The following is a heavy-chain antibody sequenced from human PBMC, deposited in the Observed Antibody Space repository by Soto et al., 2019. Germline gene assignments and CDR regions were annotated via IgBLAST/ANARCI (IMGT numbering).Heavy chain of an antibody. J-gene: IGHJ6*02. V-gene: IGHV1-8*01. CDR2: MTPSSGGT. D-gene: IGHD2-8*01. Sequence: QVQLVQSGAEVKRPGASVKVSCKASGYTFTSLDSNWVRQATGQGLERMGWMTPSSGGTGYAQKFQGRVIMTRNTSITTAYMELSSRTSEDTAVYYCARGIRAGVDVWGQGTTVTVSS. CDR1: GYTFTSLD. CDR3: ARGIRAGVDV.